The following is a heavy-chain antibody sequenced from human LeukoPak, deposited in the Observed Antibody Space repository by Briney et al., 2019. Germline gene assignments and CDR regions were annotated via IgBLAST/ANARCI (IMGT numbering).Heavy chain of an antibody. CDR3: ARSYYDSSGYSQFDY. CDR1: GYTFTTYY. J-gene: IGHJ4*02. D-gene: IGHD3-22*01. Sequence: GASVKVSCKASGYTFTTYYMHWVRQAPGQGLEWMGIINPSGGSTSYAQKFQGRVTMTRDTSTSTVYMELSSLRSEDTAVYYCARSYYDSSGYSQFDYWGQGTLVTVSS. V-gene: IGHV1-46*01. CDR2: INPSGGST.